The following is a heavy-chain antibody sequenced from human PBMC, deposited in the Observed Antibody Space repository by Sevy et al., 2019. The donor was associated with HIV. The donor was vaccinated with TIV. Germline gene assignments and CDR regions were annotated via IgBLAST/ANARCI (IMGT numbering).Heavy chain of an antibody. CDR2: IIPIFGTA. CDR3: ARDHIRRYSSGWYPS. Sequence: ASVKVSCKASGGTFSSYAISWVRQAPGQGLEWMGGIIPIFGTANYAQKFQGRVTITADESTSTAYMELSSLRSEDTAVYYCARDHIRRYSSGWYPSWGQGTLVTVSS. D-gene: IGHD6-19*01. V-gene: IGHV1-69*13. CDR1: GGTFSSYA. J-gene: IGHJ4*02.